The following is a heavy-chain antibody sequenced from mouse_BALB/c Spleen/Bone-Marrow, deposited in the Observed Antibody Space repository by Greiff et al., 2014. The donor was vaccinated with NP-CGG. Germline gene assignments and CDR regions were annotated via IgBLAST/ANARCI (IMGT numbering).Heavy chain of an antibody. CDR1: GFTSSSFG. CDR3: TRKGALITHYYAMDY. CDR2: ISSGSSTI. D-gene: IGHD2-4*01. Sequence: EVKVEESGGGLVQPGGSRKLSCAASGFTSSSFGMHWVRQAPEKGLEWVAYISSGSSTIYYADTVKGRFTISRDNPKNTLFLQMTSLRSEDTAMYYCTRKGALITHYYAMDYWGQGTSVTVSS. V-gene: IGHV5-17*02. J-gene: IGHJ4*01.